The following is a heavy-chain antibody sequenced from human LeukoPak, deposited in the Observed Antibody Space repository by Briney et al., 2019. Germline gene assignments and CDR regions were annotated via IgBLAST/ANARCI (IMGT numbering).Heavy chain of an antibody. J-gene: IGHJ3*02. CDR2: IYYSGST. Sequence: PSETLSLTCTVSGGSISSGGYYWSWIRQHPGKGLEWIGYIYYSGSTYYNPSLKSRVTISVDTSKNQFSLKLSSVTAADTAVYYCARSGRKSPLDAFDIWGQGTMVTVSS. CDR1: GGSISSGGYY. CDR3: ARSGRKSPLDAFDI. D-gene: IGHD1-26*01. V-gene: IGHV4-31*03.